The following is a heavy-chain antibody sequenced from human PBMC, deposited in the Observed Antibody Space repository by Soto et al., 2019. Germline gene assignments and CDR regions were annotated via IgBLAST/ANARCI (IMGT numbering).Heavy chain of an antibody. CDR1: GGSITSSEYY. J-gene: IGHJ4*02. CDR3: ASHPLQWSDADS. D-gene: IGHD1-26*01. CDR2: IYYSGSS. Sequence: SETLSLTFTVSGGSITSSEYYWACIRQPPGKGLQFVVTIYYSGSSYSNPSLKSRLSMSVDTSKNQFSLTMKSVTAADTGVYYCASHPLQWSDADSWRQGVLVTVSS. V-gene: IGHV4-39*01.